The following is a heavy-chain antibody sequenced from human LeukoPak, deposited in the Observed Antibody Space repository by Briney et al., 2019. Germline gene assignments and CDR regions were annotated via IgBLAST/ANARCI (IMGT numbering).Heavy chain of an antibody. J-gene: IGHJ4*02. D-gene: IGHD6-13*01. CDR1: GFTFSSYE. CDR3: ASLASSSWYWVDY. V-gene: IGHV3-48*03. CDR2: ISSGSTI. Sequence: GGSLRLSCAASGFTFSSYEMNWVRQAPGKGLEWVSYISSGSTIYYADSVKGRFTISRDNAKNSLYLQMNSLRAEDTAVYYCASLASSSWYWVDYWGQGTLVTVSS.